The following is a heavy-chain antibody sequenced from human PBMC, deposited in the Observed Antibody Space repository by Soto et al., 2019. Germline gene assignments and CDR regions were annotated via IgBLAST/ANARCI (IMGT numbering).Heavy chain of an antibody. CDR1: GDTFSTYA. D-gene: IGHD6-13*01. J-gene: IGHJ4*02. CDR2: ILPILGTT. CDR3: ARGGYSSSYRFDY. V-gene: IGHV1-69*10. Sequence: GASVKVSCKASGDTFSTYAINWVRQAPGQGLEWMGGILPILGTTNYAQKFQARVTITADKSTNTAYMGLSSLSSEDTAVYYCARGGYSSSYRFDYWGQGTLVTAPQ.